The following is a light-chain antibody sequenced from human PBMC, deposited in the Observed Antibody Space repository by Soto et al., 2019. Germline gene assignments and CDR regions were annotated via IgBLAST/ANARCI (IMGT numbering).Light chain of an antibody. CDR2: EVS. CDR3: SSFTTDSTSV. J-gene: IGLJ1*01. Sequence: QSALSQPASVSGSPGQSITISCTGTSSDVGDYDYVSWYQQHPAKAPKLVIYEVSNRPSGVSTRFSGSKSGNTASLTISGLQADDEADYYCSSFTTDSTSVFGGGTKVTVL. CDR1: SSDVGDYDY. V-gene: IGLV2-14*01.